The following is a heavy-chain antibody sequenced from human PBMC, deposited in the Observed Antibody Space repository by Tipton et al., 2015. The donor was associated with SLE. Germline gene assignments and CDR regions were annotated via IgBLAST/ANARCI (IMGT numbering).Heavy chain of an antibody. Sequence: TLSLTCAVYGGSFSGYYWSWIRQPPGKGLEWIGEINHSGSTNYNPSLKSRVTISVDTSKNQFSLKLSSVTAADTAVYYCAKGRQPLAFDYWGQGTLVTVSS. CDR3: AKGRQPLAFDY. CDR1: GGSFSGYY. V-gene: IGHV4-34*01. D-gene: IGHD6-13*01. J-gene: IGHJ4*02. CDR2: INHSGST.